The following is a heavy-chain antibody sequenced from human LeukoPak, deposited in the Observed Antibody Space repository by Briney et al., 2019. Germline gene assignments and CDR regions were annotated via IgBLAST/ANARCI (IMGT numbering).Heavy chain of an antibody. Sequence: GGSLRLSCAASGFTFSSYWMSWVRQAPGKGLEWVANIKQDGSEKYYVDSVKGRFTISRDNAKNSLYLQMNSLRAEDTAVYDCARSKNMITFGGVIEVFDYWGQGTLVTVSS. CDR1: GFTFSSYW. CDR3: ARSKNMITFGGVIEVFDY. J-gene: IGHJ4*02. V-gene: IGHV3-7*01. D-gene: IGHD3-16*02. CDR2: IKQDGSEK.